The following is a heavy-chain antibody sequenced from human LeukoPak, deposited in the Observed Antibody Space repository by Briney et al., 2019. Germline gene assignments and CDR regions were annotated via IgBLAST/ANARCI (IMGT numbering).Heavy chain of an antibody. CDR1: GYSISSGYY. V-gene: IGHV4-38-2*02. CDR2: IYHSGST. CDR3: ARETVGATSFDY. J-gene: IGHJ4*02. D-gene: IGHD1-26*01. Sequence: PSETLSLTCTVSGYSISSGYYWGWIRQPPGKALEWIGSIYHSGSTYYNPSLKSRVTISVDTSKNQFSLKLSSVTAADTAVYYCARETVGATSFDYWGQGTLVTVSS.